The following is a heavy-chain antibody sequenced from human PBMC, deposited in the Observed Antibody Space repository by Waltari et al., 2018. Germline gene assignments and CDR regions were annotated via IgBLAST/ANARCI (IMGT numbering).Heavy chain of an antibody. CDR3: AREPSPDSSGYFYYYMDV. V-gene: IGHV3-74*01. Sequence: EVQLVESGGGFAQPGGSLRLTCAASGFPSLTFLLSWGRQAPGKGLVWVSRINSDGSGTIYADSVKGRFTISRDNAKNTLYLQLNSLRVEDTAVYYCAREPSPDSSGYFYYYMDVWGKGTTVTVSS. CDR1: GFPSLTFL. J-gene: IGHJ6*03. CDR2: INSDGSGT. D-gene: IGHD3-22*01.